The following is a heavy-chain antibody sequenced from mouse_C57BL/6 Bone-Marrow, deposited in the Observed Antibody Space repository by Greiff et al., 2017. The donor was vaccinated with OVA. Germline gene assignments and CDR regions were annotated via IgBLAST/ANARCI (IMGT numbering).Heavy chain of an antibody. Sequence: EVKLVESGEGLVKPGGSLKLSCAASGFTFSSYAMSWVRQTPEKRLEWVAYISSGGDYIYYADTVKGRFTISRDNARNTLYLQMSSLKSEDTAMYYCTRDNRYSNCAMDYWGQGTSVTVSS. CDR3: TRDNRYSNCAMDY. D-gene: IGHD2-5*01. CDR2: ISSGGDYI. CDR1: GFTFSSYA. J-gene: IGHJ4*01. V-gene: IGHV5-9-1*02.